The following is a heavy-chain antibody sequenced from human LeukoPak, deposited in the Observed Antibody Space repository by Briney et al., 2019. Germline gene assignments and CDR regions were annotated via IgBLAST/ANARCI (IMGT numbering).Heavy chain of an antibody. V-gene: IGHV4-4*07. CDR2: MSTSGGA. D-gene: IGHD2-21*02. J-gene: IGHJ4*02. Sequence: SETLSLTCTVSGGSISSYYWSWIRQPAGKRLEWIGRMSTSGGANYNPSLKSRATMSLDTSKNLFSLKVRSVTAADTAVYYCARGLLGGGGDFTHFDYWGQGTLVTASS. CDR3: ARGLLGGGGDFTHFDY. CDR1: GGSISSYY.